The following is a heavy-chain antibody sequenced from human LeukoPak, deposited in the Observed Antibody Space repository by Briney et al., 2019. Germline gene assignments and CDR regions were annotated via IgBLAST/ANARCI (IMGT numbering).Heavy chain of an antibody. D-gene: IGHD4-23*01. V-gene: IGHV1-2*02. CDR1: GYTFTGYY. J-gene: IGHJ5*02. CDR2: INPNSGGT. CDR3: ARDNSVEDTAWWFDP. Sequence: ASVKVSCKASGYTFTGYYMHWVRQAPGQGLEWMGWINPNSGGTNYAQKLQGRVTMTTDTSTSTAYMELRSLRSEDTAVYYCARDNSVEDTAWWFDPWGQGTLVTVSS.